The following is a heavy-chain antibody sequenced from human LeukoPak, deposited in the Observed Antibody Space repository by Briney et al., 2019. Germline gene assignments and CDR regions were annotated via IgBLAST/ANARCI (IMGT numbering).Heavy chain of an antibody. J-gene: IGHJ4*02. CDR1: GFTFHYYA. CDR3: AKGLIWDSSGYFDY. CDR2: ISGNGGSI. V-gene: IGHV3-23*01. D-gene: IGHD3-22*01. Sequence: PGGSLRLSCAASGFTFHYYAMTWVRQAPGQGLEWISIISGNGGSIYYAESVQGRFTISRDNSKNTLYLQMNSLRAEDTAVYYCAKGLIWDSSGYFDYWGQGTLVTVSS.